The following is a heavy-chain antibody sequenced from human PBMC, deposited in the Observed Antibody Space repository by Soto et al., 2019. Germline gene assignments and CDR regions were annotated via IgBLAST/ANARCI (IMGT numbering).Heavy chain of an antibody. D-gene: IGHD3-10*01. CDR2: IYCDDDE. Sequence: QITLKESGPTLVKPTQTLTLTCSFSGFSLNTVGVGVGWVRQPPGEALEWLALIYCDDDERHNPSLKTSITIAKDTSKNQVVLTMTNMDPVDTAPYYCAKSRTLITEDAQVGDFDYWGQGTLVSVSS. V-gene: IGHV2-5*02. CDR1: GFSLNTVGVG. CDR3: AKSRTLITEDAQVGDFDY. J-gene: IGHJ4*02.